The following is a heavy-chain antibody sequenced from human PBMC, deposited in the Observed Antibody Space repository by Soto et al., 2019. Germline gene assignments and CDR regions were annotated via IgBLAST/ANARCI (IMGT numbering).Heavy chain of an antibody. V-gene: IGHV5-10-1*01. CDR1: GYSFTSYW. CDR3: ARHILTGYPKPYYYGMDV. Sequence: ESLKISCKGSGYSFTSYWISWVRQMPGKGLEWMGRIDPSDSYTNYSPSFQGHVTISADKSISTAYLQWSSLKASDTAMYYCARHILTGYPKPYYYGMDVWGQGTTVTVSS. D-gene: IGHD3-9*01. J-gene: IGHJ6*02. CDR2: IDPSDSYT.